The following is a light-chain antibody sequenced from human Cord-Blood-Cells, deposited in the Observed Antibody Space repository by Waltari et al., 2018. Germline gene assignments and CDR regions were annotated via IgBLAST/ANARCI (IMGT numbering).Light chain of an antibody. CDR2: DVS. CDR1: SSDVGGYNY. J-gene: IGLJ2*01. Sequence: QSALTQPAPVSGSPGQSITISCTGTSSDVGGYNYVSWYQQHPGKATKLMIYDVSNRPSGVSNRFSGSTSGNTASLTISGLQAEDEADYYCSSYTSSSTNVVFGGGTKLTVL. CDR3: SSYTSSSTNVV. V-gene: IGLV2-14*01.